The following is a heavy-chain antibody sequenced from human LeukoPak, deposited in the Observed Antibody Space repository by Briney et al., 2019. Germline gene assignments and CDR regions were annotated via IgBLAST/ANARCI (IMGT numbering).Heavy chain of an antibody. CDR2: ISYDGSNK. Sequence: PGRSLRLSCAASGFTFSSYAMHWVRQAPGKGLEWVAVISYDGSNKYYADSVKGRFTISRDNSKNTLYLQMNSLRAEDTAVYYCARAGYQPLSVAGFDYYFDYWGQGTLVTVSS. D-gene: IGHD2-2*01. V-gene: IGHV3-30*04. CDR1: GFTFSSYA. J-gene: IGHJ4*02. CDR3: ARAGYQPLSVAGFDYYFDY.